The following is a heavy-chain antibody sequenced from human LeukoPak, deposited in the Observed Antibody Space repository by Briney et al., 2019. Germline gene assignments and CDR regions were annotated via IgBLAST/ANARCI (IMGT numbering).Heavy chain of an antibody. J-gene: IGHJ4*02. CDR2: IIPIFGTA. Sequence: GSSVKVSCKASGGTFSSYAISWVRQAPGQGLEWMGGIIPIFGTANYAQKFQGRVTITADESTSTAYMELSSLRSEDTAVYYCARDRQYYYDSSGYYSMQYWGQGTLVTVSS. V-gene: IGHV1-69*01. D-gene: IGHD3-22*01. CDR1: GGTFSSYA. CDR3: ARDRQYYYDSSGYYSMQY.